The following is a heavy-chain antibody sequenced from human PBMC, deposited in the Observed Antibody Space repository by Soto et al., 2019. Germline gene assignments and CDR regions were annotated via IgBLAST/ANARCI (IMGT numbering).Heavy chain of an antibody. J-gene: IGHJ3*02. Sequence: QVQLQESGPGLVKPSETLSLTCTVSGGSISSYYWSWIRQPPGKGLEWIGYIYYSGSTNYNPSLKSRVTISVDTSKTQFSLKLSSVTAADTAVYYCARGRVVPAAPDAFDIWGQGTMVTVSS. CDR1: GGSISSYY. CDR2: IYYSGST. D-gene: IGHD2-2*01. V-gene: IGHV4-59*01. CDR3: ARGRVVPAAPDAFDI.